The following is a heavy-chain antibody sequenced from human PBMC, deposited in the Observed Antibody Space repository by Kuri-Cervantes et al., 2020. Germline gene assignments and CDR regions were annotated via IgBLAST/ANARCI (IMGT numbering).Heavy chain of an antibody. Sequence: SETLSLTCTVSGGSISSSSYYWGWIRQPPGKGLEWIGSIYYSGSTYYNPSLKSRVTISVDTSKSQFSLKLSSVTAVDTAVYYCAREVFVVVPAARVVFDYWGQGTLVTVSS. CDR3: AREVFVVVPAARVVFDY. CDR1: GGSISSSSYY. J-gene: IGHJ4*02. CDR2: IYYSGST. V-gene: IGHV4-39*01. D-gene: IGHD2-2*01.